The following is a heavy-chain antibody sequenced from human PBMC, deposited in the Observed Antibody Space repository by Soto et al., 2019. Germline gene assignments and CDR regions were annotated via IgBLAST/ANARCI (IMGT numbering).Heavy chain of an antibody. Sequence: PSETLSLTCTVSGGSISSYYWSWIRQPPGKGLEWIGYIYYSGSTNYNPSLKSRVTISVDTSKNQFSLKLSSVTAADTAVYYCARDSRYCSSTSCYKDYYYGMDVWGQGTTVTAP. D-gene: IGHD2-2*02. CDR1: GGSISSYY. J-gene: IGHJ6*02. CDR3: ARDSRYCSSTSCYKDYYYGMDV. CDR2: IYYSGST. V-gene: IGHV4-59*01.